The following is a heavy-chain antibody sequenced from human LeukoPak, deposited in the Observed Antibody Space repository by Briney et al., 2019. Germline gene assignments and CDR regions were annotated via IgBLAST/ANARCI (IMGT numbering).Heavy chain of an antibody. CDR1: GYSFTNYW. Sequence: KPGESLRISCKGSGYSFTNYWIGWVRQMPGKGLEWVAMINPDDTNIAYSPSFQGQVTISADRSISTAYLQWSSLKASDTAMYYCARPRRAERDEDFWGQGTLVTVSS. V-gene: IGHV5-51*01. CDR3: ARPRRAERDEDF. J-gene: IGHJ4*02. D-gene: IGHD1-1*01. CDR2: INPDDTNI.